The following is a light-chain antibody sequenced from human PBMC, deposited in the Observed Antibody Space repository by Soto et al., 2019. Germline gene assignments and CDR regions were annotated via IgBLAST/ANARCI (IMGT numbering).Light chain of an antibody. J-gene: IGLJ2*01. Sequence: QSVLTQPPSASGSPGQSVTISCTGTSSDVGSNYVSWYQQHPGKAPQLIIYDDIKRPSGVPDRFSGSKSGYTASLIVSGLQAEDEADYYCSSYGGRNTVVFGGGTKLTVL. CDR1: SSDVGSNY. V-gene: IGLV2-8*01. CDR3: SSYGGRNTVV. CDR2: DDI.